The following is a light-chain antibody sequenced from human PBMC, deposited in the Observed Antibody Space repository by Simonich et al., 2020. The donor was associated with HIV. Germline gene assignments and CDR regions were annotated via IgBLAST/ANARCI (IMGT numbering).Light chain of an antibody. CDR1: QSIISV. CDR3: QQSYSTPQT. Sequence: DIQMTQSPSSLSASVVDRVTITCRASQSIISVLNWYQQKPGKAPKLLIYAASSLQSGGSSRFSGGGSGTDFTLTISSLQPEDFATYYCQQSYSTPQTFGQGTKVEIK. V-gene: IGKV1-39*01. CDR2: AAS. J-gene: IGKJ1*01.